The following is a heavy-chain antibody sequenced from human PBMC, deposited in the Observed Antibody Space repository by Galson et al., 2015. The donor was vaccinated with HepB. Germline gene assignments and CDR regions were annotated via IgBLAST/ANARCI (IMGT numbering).Heavy chain of an antibody. V-gene: IGHV3-20*04. CDR2: INWNGGST. CDR3: ARGGRGSGSYFNYYYGMDV. D-gene: IGHD3-10*01. Sequence: SLRLSCAASGFTFDDYGMSWVRQAPGKGLEWVSGINWNGGSTGYADSVKGRFTISRDNAKNSLYLQMNSLRAEDTALYYCARGGRGSGSYFNYYYGMDVWGQGTTVTVSS. J-gene: IGHJ6*02. CDR1: GFTFDDYG.